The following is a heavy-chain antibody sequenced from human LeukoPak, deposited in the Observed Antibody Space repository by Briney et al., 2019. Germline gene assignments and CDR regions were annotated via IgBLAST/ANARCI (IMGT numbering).Heavy chain of an antibody. D-gene: IGHD2-15*01. CDR2: IWYDGSNK. CDR3: ARAIGCSGGSCEGALDS. J-gene: IGHJ5*01. CDR1: GFTFSSYG. V-gene: IGHV3-33*01. Sequence: GGSLRLSCAASGFTFSSYGMHWVRQAPGKGLEWVAVIWYDGSNKYYADSVKGRFTISRDNSKNTLYLQMNSLRAEDTAVYYCARAIGCSGGSCEGALDSWGQGTLVTVSS.